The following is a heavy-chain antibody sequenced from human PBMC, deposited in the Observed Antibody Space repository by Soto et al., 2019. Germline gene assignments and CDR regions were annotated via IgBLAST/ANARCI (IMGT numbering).Heavy chain of an antibody. D-gene: IGHD3-9*01. V-gene: IGHV5-51*01. Sequence: HGESLKISCKGSGYSFTSYWIGWVRQMPGKGLEWMGIIYPGDSDTRYSPSFQGQVTISADKSISTAYLQWSSLKASDTAMYYCASSVGDILTGYPPAFDYWGQGTLVTVSS. J-gene: IGHJ4*02. CDR3: ASSVGDILTGYPPAFDY. CDR1: GYSFTSYW. CDR2: IYPGDSDT.